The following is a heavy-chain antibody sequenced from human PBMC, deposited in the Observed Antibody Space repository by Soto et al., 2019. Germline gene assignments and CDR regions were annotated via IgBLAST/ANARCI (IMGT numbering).Heavy chain of an antibody. CDR1: GFTFSSYG. CDR2: ISYDGSNK. CDR3: AKGRGSYWVYYYYGMDV. J-gene: IGHJ6*02. Sequence: GGSLRLSCAASGFTFSSYGMHWVRQAPGKGLEWVAVISYDGSNKYYADSVKGRFTISRDNSKNTLYLQMNSLRAEDTAVYYCAKGRGSYWVYYYYGMDVWGQGTRVTVSS. D-gene: IGHD1-26*01. V-gene: IGHV3-30*18.